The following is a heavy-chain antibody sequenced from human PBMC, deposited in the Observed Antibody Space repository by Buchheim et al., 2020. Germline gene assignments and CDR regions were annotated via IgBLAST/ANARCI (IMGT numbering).Heavy chain of an antibody. CDR2: IWYDGSNQ. Sequence: QVQLVESGGGVVQPGRSLRLSCAASGFIFSDYGMHWVRQAPGKGPEWVAVIWYDGSNQYYADSVKGRFTISREHSQNTMYMQMNSLRADDTAVYYCARRGDGGNKGGIDYWGQGTL. CDR1: GFIFSDYG. J-gene: IGHJ4*02. CDR3: ARRGDGGNKGGIDY. V-gene: IGHV3-33*01. D-gene: IGHD4-23*01.